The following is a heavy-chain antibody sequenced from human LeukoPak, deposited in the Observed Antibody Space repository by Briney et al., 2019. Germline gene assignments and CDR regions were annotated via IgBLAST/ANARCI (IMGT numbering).Heavy chain of an antibody. Sequence: SGRSLRLSCAASGXTFSSYGMHWVRQAPGKGLEWVAVIWYDGSNKYYADSVKGRFTISRDNSKNTLYLQMNSLRAEDTAVYYCARETTRYYYDSSGYQFDYWGQGTLVTVSS. D-gene: IGHD3-22*01. CDR2: IWYDGSNK. J-gene: IGHJ4*02. CDR3: ARETTRYYYDSSGYQFDY. CDR1: GXTFSSYG. V-gene: IGHV3-33*01.